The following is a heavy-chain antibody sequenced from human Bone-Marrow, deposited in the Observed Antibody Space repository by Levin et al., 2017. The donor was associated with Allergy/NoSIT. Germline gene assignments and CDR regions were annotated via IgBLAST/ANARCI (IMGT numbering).Heavy chain of an antibody. Sequence: SQTLSLTCSVSGGSVAGGYYWSWVRQRPGKGLEWIGYIYHGGTTKYNPAYDRRAVISVNLSENQLSLQLMSVTATDTAVYYCTRDGGSGSFYNRPFHFWGQGTLVTVSS. V-gene: IGHV4-31*03. J-gene: IGHJ1*01. D-gene: IGHD3-10*01. CDR2: IYHGGTT. CDR3: TRDGGSGSFYNRPFHF. CDR1: GGSVAGGYY.